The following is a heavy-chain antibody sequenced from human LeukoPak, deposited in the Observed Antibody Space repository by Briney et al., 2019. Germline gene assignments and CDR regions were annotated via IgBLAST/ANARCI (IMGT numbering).Heavy chain of an antibody. Sequence: ASVKVPCKASGYTFTGYYMHWVRQAPGQGLEWMGWIDPNSGNTDYAQKFQGRVTMTRNTSISTAYMELSSLRSEDTAVYYCARALPGEYDFWSGYYRYYYGMDVWGQGTTVTVSS. CDR2: IDPNSGNT. CDR3: ARALPGEYDFWSGYYRYYYGMDV. J-gene: IGHJ6*02. D-gene: IGHD3-3*01. V-gene: IGHV1-8*02. CDR1: GYTFTGYY.